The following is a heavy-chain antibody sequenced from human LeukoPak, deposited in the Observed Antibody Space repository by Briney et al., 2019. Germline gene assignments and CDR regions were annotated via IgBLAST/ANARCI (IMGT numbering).Heavy chain of an antibody. J-gene: IGHJ4*02. V-gene: IGHV1-69*13. CDR1: GYTFTDYY. CDR3: ARVYEEAYGSGSYYLAFDY. D-gene: IGHD3-10*01. CDR2: IIPIFGTA. Sequence: SVKVSCKASGYTFTDYYMHWVRQAPGQGLEWMGGIIPIFGTANYAQKFQGRVTITADESTSTAYMELSSLRSEDTAVYYCARVYEEAYGSGSYYLAFDYWGQGTLVTVSS.